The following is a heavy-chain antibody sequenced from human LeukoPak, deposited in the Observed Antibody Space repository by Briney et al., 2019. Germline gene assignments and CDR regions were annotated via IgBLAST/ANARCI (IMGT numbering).Heavy chain of an antibody. CDR2: MNPNSVNT. J-gene: IGHJ4*02. V-gene: IGHV1-8*01. D-gene: IGHD1-26*01. Sequence: ASVRVSCKASGYTFTNYDIHWVRRATGQGLEWMGWMNPNSVNTAYAQKFQGRVTMTRNTSISTAYMELSSLRSEDTAVYYCARSRVGATSAVDHWGQGTLVTVSS. CDR3: ARSRVGATSAVDH. CDR1: GYTFTNYD.